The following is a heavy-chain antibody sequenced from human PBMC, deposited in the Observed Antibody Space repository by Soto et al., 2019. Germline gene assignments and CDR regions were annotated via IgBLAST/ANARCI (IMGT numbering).Heavy chain of an antibody. D-gene: IGHD6-13*01. CDR1: GFTFSSDN. CDR2: IKSKTDGGTT. J-gene: IGHJ6*02. CDR3: TAPTPSSSSWYNDLDV. V-gene: IGHV3-15*07. Sequence: LRLSCAASGFTFSSDNMNWVRQTPGKGLEWVGRIKSKTDGGTTDYAAPVKGRFTISRDDSKNTLYLQMNSLKTEDTAVYYCTAPTPSSSSWYNDLDVWGQGTTVTVSS.